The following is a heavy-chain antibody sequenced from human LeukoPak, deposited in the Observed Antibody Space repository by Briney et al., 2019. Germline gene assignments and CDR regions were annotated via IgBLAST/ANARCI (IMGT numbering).Heavy chain of an antibody. CDR1: GFTFGDYA. CDR2: IYYSGST. V-gene: IGHV4-59*01. Sequence: GSLRLSCTASGFTFGDYAMSWFRQAPGKGLEWIGYIYYSGSTNYNPSLKSRVTISVATSKNQFSLKLSSVTAADTAVYFCARERGGSKLSGLYGRDYYYMDVWGKGTTVTVSS. D-gene: IGHD3-16*01. CDR3: ARERGGSKLSGLYGRDYYYMDV. J-gene: IGHJ6*03.